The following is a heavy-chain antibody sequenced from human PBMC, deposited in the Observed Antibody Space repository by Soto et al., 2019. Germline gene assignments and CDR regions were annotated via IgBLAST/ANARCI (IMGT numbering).Heavy chain of an antibody. V-gene: IGHV3-30-3*01. CDR2: ISYDGSNK. J-gene: IGHJ2*01. D-gene: IGHD1-1*01. CDR1: GFTFSSYA. CDR3: ASARWRDAYNWGYFDL. Sequence: QVQLVESGGGVVQPGRSLRLSCAASGFTFSSYAMHWVRQAPGKGLEWVAGISYDGSNKDYADSVKGRFTISRDNSKNTMYLRMNSVRTEDTAVYYCASARWRDAYNWGYFDLWGRGTLVTVSS.